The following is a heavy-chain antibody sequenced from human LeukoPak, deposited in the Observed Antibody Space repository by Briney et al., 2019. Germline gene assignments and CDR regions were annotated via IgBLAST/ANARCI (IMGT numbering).Heavy chain of an antibody. CDR2: ITSSGGST. CDR1: GFTVSRYS. V-gene: IGHV3-23*01. D-gene: IGHD3-10*02. J-gene: IGHJ4*02. CDR3: ARDLCWGCFDD. Sequence: GGSLRLSCAASGFTVSRYSMNWVRQAPGKGLEWVSAITSSGGSTYYGDSVKGRFTISRDNSRNTLYLQMNSLRVDDTAVYYCARDLCWGCFDDWGQGNLVTVSS.